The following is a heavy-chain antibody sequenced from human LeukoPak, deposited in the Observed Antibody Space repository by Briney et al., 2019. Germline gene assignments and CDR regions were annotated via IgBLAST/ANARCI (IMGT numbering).Heavy chain of an antibody. V-gene: IGHV4-30-4*01. CDR3: ARKYPDHWFDP. D-gene: IGHD6-6*01. J-gene: IGHJ5*02. Sequence: SETLSLTCTVSGGSISSGNFYWSWVRQPPGKGLEWIGYIFYLGSTYYNLSLKSRVTMSVDTSKNQFSLKLRSVTAADTAVYYCARKYPDHWFDPWGQGTLVTVSS. CDR2: IFYLGST. CDR1: GGSISSGNFY.